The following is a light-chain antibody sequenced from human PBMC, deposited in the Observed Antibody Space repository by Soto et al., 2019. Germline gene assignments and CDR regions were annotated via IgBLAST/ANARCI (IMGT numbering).Light chain of an antibody. CDR1: QSVSSSY. J-gene: IGKJ1*01. CDR2: GAS. V-gene: IGKV3-20*01. Sequence: EIALTQSPGTLSLSPGERATLSCRASQSVSSSYLAWYQQKPGQAPRLLIYGASSRATGIPDRFTGSGSGTDFTLTISRLEPEDFAVFYCHQYGSSPQTLGQGTKVDIK. CDR3: HQYGSSPQT.